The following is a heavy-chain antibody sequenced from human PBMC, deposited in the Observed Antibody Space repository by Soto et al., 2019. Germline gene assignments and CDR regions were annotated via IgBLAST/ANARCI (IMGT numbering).Heavy chain of an antibody. J-gene: IGHJ2*01. Sequence: QMQLQESGPGLVKPSGTLSLTCGVSGGSISSSKWWTWVRQPPGKGPEWIGEIYHSGSTNYNPSLTSRVTISLAKSSNQFSLTLTSVTAADTAVYYCASQDYSSSTDASFLVNGYFDLWGRGILVTVSS. V-gene: IGHV4-4*02. CDR1: GGSISSSKW. CDR3: ASQDYSSSTDASFLVNGYFDL. CDR2: IYHSGST. D-gene: IGHD6-6*01.